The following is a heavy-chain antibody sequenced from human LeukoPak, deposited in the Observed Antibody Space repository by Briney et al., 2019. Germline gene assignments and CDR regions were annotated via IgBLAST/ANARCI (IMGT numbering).Heavy chain of an antibody. CDR3: AKTYKWIDGVALYYFDY. V-gene: IGHV1-2*02. Sequence: EASVKVSCKASVYTFTDYYVHWVRQAPGQGLEWMGWINPNSGGTNYAQKFQGRVTMTRDTSIRTAYMELSGLRSDDTAVYYCAKTYKWIDGVALYYFDYWGQGTLVTVAS. CDR1: VYTFTDYY. J-gene: IGHJ4*02. D-gene: IGHD1-20*01. CDR2: INPNSGGT.